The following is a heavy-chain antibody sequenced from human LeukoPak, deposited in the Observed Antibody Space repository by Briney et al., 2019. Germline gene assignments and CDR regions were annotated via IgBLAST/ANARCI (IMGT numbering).Heavy chain of an antibody. J-gene: IGHJ4*02. CDR3: ARGAMVSSNSDY. CDR2: INHSGST. Sequence: SEPLSLTCAVYGGSFSGYYWSWIRQPPGKGLEWIGEINHSGSTNYNPSLKSRVTISVDTSKNQFSLKLSSVTAADTAVYYCARGAMVSSNSDYWGQGTLVTVSS. D-gene: IGHD5-18*01. CDR1: GGSFSGYY. V-gene: IGHV4-34*01.